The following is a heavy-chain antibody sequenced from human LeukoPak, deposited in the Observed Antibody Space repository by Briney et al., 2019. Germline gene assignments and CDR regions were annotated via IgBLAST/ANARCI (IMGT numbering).Heavy chain of an antibody. CDR3: AKDGQYSYAWQY. CDR1: GFTFSSYA. V-gene: IGHV3-23*01. J-gene: IGHJ4*01. Sequence: GGSLRLSCAASGFTFSSYAMSWVRQAPGKGLEWVSAISGSGGSTYYADSVKGRFTISRDNSKNTLYLQMNSLRAEDMAVYYCAKDGQYSYAWQYWGQGTLVTVSS. D-gene: IGHD5-18*01. CDR2: ISGSGGST.